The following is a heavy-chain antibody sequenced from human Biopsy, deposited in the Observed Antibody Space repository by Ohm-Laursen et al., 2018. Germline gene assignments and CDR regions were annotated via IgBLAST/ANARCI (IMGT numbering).Heavy chain of an antibody. J-gene: IGHJ3*02. CDR3: ARDIDGGRAFDM. CDR2: ITSSSTYI. Sequence: GSLRLSCAASGFTFSSHAMTWVRQAPGKGLEWVSYITSSSTYINYVDSVKGRFTISRDNAENSLYLQMNSLRAEDTAVYYCARDIDGGRAFDMWGQGTMVTVSS. CDR1: GFTFSSHA. V-gene: IGHV3-21*05. D-gene: IGHD3-10*01.